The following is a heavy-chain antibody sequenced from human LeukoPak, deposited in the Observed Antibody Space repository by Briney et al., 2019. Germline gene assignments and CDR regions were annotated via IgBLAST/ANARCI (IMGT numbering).Heavy chain of an antibody. CDR1: GGSVTSYY. CDR2: ICYSGST. D-gene: IGHD1-7*01. CDR3: ARDNWNYGSSMDV. V-gene: IGHV4-59*02. J-gene: IGHJ6*02. Sequence: SETLSLTCTVSGGSVTSYYWSWIRQPPGKGLEWIGYICYSGSTNYNPSLKSRVTISVDTSANQFSLKLSSVTAADTAVYHCARDNWNYGSSMDVWGQGTTVTVSS.